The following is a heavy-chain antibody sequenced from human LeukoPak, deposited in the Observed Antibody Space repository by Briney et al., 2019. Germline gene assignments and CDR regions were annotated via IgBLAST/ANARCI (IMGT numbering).Heavy chain of an antibody. CDR3: AKDHYGSGSYNPFDY. D-gene: IGHD3-10*01. CDR1: GFTFSSYA. V-gene: IGHV3-23*01. Sequence: PGGSLRLSCAASGFTFSSYAMSWVRQAPGKGLEWVSAISGSGGSTYYADSVKGRFTISRDNSKNTLYLQMNSLRAEDTAVYYCAKDHYGSGSYNPFDYWGQGTLVTVSS. CDR2: ISGSGGST. J-gene: IGHJ4*02.